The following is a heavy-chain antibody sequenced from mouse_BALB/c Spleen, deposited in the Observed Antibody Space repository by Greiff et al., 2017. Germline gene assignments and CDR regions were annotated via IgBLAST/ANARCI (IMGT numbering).Heavy chain of an antibody. J-gene: IGHJ4*01. CDR1: GFTFSSYG. V-gene: IGHV5-6*01. Sequence: EVQLVESGGDLVKPGGSLKLSCAASGFTFSSYGMSWVRQTPDKRLEWVATISSGGSYTYYPDSVKGRFTISRDNAKNTLYLQMSSLKSEDTAMYYCARHGYYGSSEAMDYWGQGTSVTVSS. D-gene: IGHD1-1*01. CDR2: ISSGGSYT. CDR3: ARHGYYGSSEAMDY.